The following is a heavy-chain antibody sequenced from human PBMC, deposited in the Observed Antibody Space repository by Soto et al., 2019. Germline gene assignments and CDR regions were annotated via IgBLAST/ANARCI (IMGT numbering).Heavy chain of an antibody. CDR3: ARDAGVTTYFWYFDL. Sequence: QVQLVQSGAEVKKPGSSVKVSCKASGGTFSSFAISWVRQAPGQGLEWMGGIIPFCGTTNYAQKFQGRVTITADESTSTAYMELSRLSSDDTAVYYCARDAGVTTYFWYFDLWGRGTLVTVSS. D-gene: IGHD4-17*01. V-gene: IGHV1-69*12. J-gene: IGHJ2*01. CDR2: IIPFCGTT. CDR1: GGTFSSFA.